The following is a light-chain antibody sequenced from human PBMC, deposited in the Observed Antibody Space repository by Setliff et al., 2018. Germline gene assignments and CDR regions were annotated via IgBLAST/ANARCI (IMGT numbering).Light chain of an antibody. V-gene: IGLV2-8*01. J-gene: IGLJ1*01. CDR3: SSYAGSNNFPYV. Sequence: QSVLTQPPSASGSPGQSVTISCTGTSSDVGGYNYVSWYQQHPGKAPTLMIYEVSKRPSGVPDRFSGSKSGNTASLTVSGLQAEDEADYYCSSYAGSNNFPYVFGTGTKVTVL. CDR1: SSDVGGYNY. CDR2: EVS.